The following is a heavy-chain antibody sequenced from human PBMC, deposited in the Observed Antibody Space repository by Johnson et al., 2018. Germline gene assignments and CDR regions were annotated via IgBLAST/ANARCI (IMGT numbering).Heavy chain of an antibody. V-gene: IGHV3-33*06. CDR1: GFAFRSSG. Sequence: QVQLVESGGGVVQPGRSLRLSCATSGFAFRSSGMFWVRQAPGKGLEWVATIWYDGTNDNYADSVKGRFTISRENSKNTLYLQMNSLRGEDTAVYYCAKVGGSGGRCYGYFDYWGQGTLVTVSS. CDR3: AKVGGSGGRCYGYFDY. J-gene: IGHJ4*02. CDR2: IWYDGTND. D-gene: IGHD2-15*01.